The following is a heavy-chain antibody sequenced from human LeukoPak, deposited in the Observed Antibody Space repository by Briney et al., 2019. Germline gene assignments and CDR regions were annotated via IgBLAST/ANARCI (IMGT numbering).Heavy chain of an antibody. Sequence: GGSLRLSCAASGFTFSDYYMSWIRQAPGKGLEWVSYISSSSSYTNYADSVKGRFTISRDNAKTSLYLQMNSLRAEDTAVYYCARVYRSSGDSYYFDYWGQGTLVTVSS. J-gene: IGHJ4*02. V-gene: IGHV3-11*06. CDR3: ARVYRSSGDSYYFDY. CDR2: ISSSSSYT. D-gene: IGHD6-19*01. CDR1: GFTFSDYY.